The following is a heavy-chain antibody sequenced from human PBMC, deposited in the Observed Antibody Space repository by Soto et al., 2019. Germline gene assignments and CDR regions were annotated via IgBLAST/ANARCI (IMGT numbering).Heavy chain of an antibody. CDR1: GGTFSSYA. CDR3: ARRVNWNYDSEYYYYGMDV. CDR2: IIPIFGTA. J-gene: IGHJ6*02. V-gene: IGHV1-69*13. D-gene: IGHD1-7*01. Sequence: ASVKVSCKASGGTFSSYAISWVRQAPGQGLEWMGGIIPIFGTANYAQKFQGRVTITADESTSTAYMELSSLRSEDTAVYYCARRVNWNYDSEYYYYGMDVWGQGTTVTVSS.